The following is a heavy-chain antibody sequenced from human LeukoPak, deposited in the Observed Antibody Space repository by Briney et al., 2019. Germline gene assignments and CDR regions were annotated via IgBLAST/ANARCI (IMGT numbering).Heavy chain of an antibody. CDR2: VNHSGST. Sequence: PSETLSLTCAAYGGSFSGYYWSWIRQPPGKGLEWIGEVNHSGSTDYNPSLKSRVTISVDTSRNQFSLKVSSVTAADTAVYYCARDRRYSTSYYLDYWGQGTLVTVSS. CDR1: GGSFSGYY. CDR3: ARDRRYSTSYYLDY. J-gene: IGHJ4*02. D-gene: IGHD4-11*01. V-gene: IGHV4-34*01.